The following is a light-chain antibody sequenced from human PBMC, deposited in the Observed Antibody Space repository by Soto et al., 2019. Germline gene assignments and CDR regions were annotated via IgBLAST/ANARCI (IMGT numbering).Light chain of an antibody. Sequence: EIVLTQSPATLSLSPGERANLSCRASQSINRHLAWYRQKPGQAPRLLIYDASNRATGIPARFSGSGSGTDFTLTISRLEPEDFAVYYCQQYGSSPLITFGQGTRLEIK. CDR1: QSINRH. CDR2: DAS. CDR3: QQYGSSPLIT. J-gene: IGKJ5*01. V-gene: IGKV3-20*01.